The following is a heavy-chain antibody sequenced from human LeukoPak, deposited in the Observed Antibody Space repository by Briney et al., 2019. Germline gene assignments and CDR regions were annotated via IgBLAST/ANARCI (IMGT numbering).Heavy chain of an antibody. V-gene: IGHV3-21*01. Sequence: PGVSLRLSCAASGFTFSSYSMNWVRQAPGKGPEWVSSISSSSSYIYYADSVKGRFTISRDNAKNSLYLQMNSLRAEDTAVYYCARVSTTVTSFFDYWGQGTLVTVSS. D-gene: IGHD4-17*01. CDR2: ISSSSSYI. CDR3: ARVSTTVTSFFDY. CDR1: GFTFSSYS. J-gene: IGHJ4*02.